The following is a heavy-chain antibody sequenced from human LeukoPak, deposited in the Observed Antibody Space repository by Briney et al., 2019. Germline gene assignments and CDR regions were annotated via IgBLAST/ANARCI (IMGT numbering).Heavy chain of an antibody. J-gene: IGHJ4*02. CDR1: GYSFTSYW. V-gene: IGHV5-51*01. D-gene: IGHD6-13*01. CDR2: IYPGDSDT. Sequence: GGSLKISCKGSGYSFTSYWIGWVRQMPGKGLEWMGIIYPGDSDTRYSPSFQGQVTISADKSISTAYLQWSSLKASDTAMYYCARLSIAAAGTGGYFDYWGQGTLVTVSS. CDR3: ARLSIAAAGTGGYFDY.